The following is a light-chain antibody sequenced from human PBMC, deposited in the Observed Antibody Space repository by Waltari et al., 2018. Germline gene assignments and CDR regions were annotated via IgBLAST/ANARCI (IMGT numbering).Light chain of an antibody. V-gene: IGKV1-33*01. CDR2: DAS. J-gene: IGKJ2*01. CDR3: QQYDNFPFT. CDR1: QDIGNF. Sequence: DIQMTQSPYSLSASAGDRVTITCQASQDIGNFLNWYQQKPGRAPNLLIYDASNLETGVPSRFSGSGSGTHFTFTITSLQSEDIATYYCQQYDNFPFTFGKGTKVEIK.